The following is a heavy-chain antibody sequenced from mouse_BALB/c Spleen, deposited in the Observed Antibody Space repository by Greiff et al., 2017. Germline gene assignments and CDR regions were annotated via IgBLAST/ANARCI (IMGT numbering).Heavy chain of an antibody. V-gene: IGHV5-12-1*01. D-gene: IGHD2-13*01. J-gene: IGHJ2*01. Sequence: EVKLVESGGGLVKPGGSLKLSCAASGFAFSSYDMSWVRQTPEKRLEWVAYISSGGGSTYYPDTVKGRFTISRDNAKNTLYLQMSSLKSEDTAMYYCARHGEGYFDYWGQGTTLTVSS. CDR1: GFAFSSYD. CDR3: ARHGEGYFDY. CDR2: ISSGGGST.